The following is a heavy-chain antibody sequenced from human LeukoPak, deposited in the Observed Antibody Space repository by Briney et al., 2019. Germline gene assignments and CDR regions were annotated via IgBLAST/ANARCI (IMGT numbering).Heavy chain of an antibody. Sequence: GGSLRLSCAASGFTFSSYWMHWVRHAPGQGLVWVSRIKGDGISTNYADSVKGRLTISRDIAKNTLYLQMNSLRAEDTGVYYCAKDHYWSIDYWGRGTLVTVSS. CDR2: IKGDGIST. V-gene: IGHV3-74*01. D-gene: IGHD3-3*01. J-gene: IGHJ4*02. CDR1: GFTFSSYW. CDR3: AKDHYWSIDY.